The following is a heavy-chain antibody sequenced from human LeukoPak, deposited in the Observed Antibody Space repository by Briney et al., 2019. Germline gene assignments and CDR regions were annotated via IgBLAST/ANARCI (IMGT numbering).Heavy chain of an antibody. CDR3: AREPPADYYDSSGYYPIDY. CDR2: IWYDGSNK. J-gene: IGHJ4*02. CDR1: GFTFSSYG. Sequence: GRSLRLSCAASGFTFSSYGMHWVRQAPGKGLGWVAVIWYDGSNKYYADSVKGRFTISRDNSKNTLYLQMNSLRAEDTAVYYCAREPPADYYDSSGYYPIDYWGQGTLVTVSS. V-gene: IGHV3-33*01. D-gene: IGHD3-22*01.